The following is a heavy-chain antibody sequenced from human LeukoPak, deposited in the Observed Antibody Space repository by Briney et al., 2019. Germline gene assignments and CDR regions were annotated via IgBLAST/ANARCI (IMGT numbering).Heavy chain of an antibody. CDR1: GYTLTELS. J-gene: IGHJ4*02. CDR3: QCSGSGGED. D-gene: IGHD3-10*01. V-gene: IGHV1-24*01. CDR2: FDPEDGET. Sequence: ASVKVSCKVSGYTLTELSMHWVRPAPGKGLVWMGGFDPEDGETIYAQKFQGRVTMTEDTSTDTAYMELSSLRSEDTAVYYCQCSGSGGEDWGQGTLVTVSS.